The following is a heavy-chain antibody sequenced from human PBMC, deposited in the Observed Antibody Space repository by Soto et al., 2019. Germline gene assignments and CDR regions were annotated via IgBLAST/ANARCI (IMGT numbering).Heavy chain of an antibody. Sequence: QVQLQQWGAGLLQPSETLSLTCAVYGGSFSGYYWSWIRQPTGKGLEWIGEINHSGSTNYNPSLKSRVTISVDTSKNKSSLKLSSVTAADTAGYYCARARYYDILNGPSFPFFDYWGQGTLVTVSS. V-gene: IGHV4-34*01. CDR2: INHSGST. CDR1: GGSFSGYY. D-gene: IGHD3-9*01. J-gene: IGHJ4*02. CDR3: ARARYYDILNGPSFPFFDY.